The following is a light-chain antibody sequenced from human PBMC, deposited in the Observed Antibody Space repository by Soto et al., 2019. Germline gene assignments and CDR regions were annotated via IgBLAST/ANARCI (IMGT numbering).Light chain of an antibody. Sequence: DIQMTQSPSTLSASVGDRVTITCRASQSISSWLAWYQQKPGKAPKLLIYDASSLESGVPSRFSGSGSGTEFTLTISSLQPDDFAIYYCQQYNSYRGTFGQGTKVEIK. V-gene: IGKV1-5*01. CDR1: QSISSW. CDR3: QQYNSYRGT. CDR2: DAS. J-gene: IGKJ1*01.